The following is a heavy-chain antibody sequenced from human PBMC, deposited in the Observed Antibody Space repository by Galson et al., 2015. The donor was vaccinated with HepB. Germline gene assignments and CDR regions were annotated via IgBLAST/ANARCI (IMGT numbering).Heavy chain of an antibody. CDR1: EYTLTELS. D-gene: IGHD6-6*01. V-gene: IGHV1-24*01. CDR2: FDPEDGET. Sequence: SVKVSCKVSEYTLTELSMHWVRQAPGKGLEWMGGFDPEDGETIYAQKFQGRVTMTEDTSTDTAYMELSSLRSEDTAVYYCATYAGQLALFDYWGQGTLVTVSS. J-gene: IGHJ4*02. CDR3: ATYAGQLALFDY.